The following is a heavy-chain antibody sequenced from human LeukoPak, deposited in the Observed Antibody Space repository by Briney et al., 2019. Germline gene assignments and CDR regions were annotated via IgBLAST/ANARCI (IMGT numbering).Heavy chain of an antibody. CDR2: IYATGST. V-gene: IGHV4-4*07. Sequence: SETLSLTCTVSGGSIRNNYWSWVRQPAGRGLEWLGHIYATGSTNYNPSLRSRVTMSVDKFKNQFSLNLRSVTAADTAIYYCARDPGIAATGDALDIWGQGTVVSVSS. D-gene: IGHD6-13*01. CDR1: GGSIRNNY. CDR3: ARDPGIAATGDALDI. J-gene: IGHJ3*02.